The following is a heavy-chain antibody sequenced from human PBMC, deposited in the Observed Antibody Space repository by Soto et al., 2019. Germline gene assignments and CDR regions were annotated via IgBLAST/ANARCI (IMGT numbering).Heavy chain of an antibody. J-gene: IGHJ5*02. CDR2: IYYSGST. V-gene: IGHV4-59*01. CDR3: ERTRGGGFDP. D-gene: IGHD3-10*01. Sequence: PSETLCLTCTVSGGSISSYYWSWIRQPPGKGLEWIGYIYYSGSTNYNPSLKSRVTISVDTSKNQFSLKLSSVTAADTAVYYCERTRGGGFDPWGQGTLVTVSS. CDR1: GGSISSYY.